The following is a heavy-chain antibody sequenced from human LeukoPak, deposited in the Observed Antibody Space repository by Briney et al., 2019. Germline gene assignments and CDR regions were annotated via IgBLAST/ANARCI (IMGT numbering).Heavy chain of an antibody. CDR2: IYPGDSDT. CDR1: GYSLTSYW. CDR3: ARGDYDSSGYYQPLHYYYYMDV. J-gene: IGHJ6*03. Sequence: GESLKISCKGSGYSLTSYWIGWVRQMPGKGLEWMGIIYPGDSDTRYSPSFQGQVTISADKSISTAYLQWSSLKASDTAMYYCARGDYDSSGYYQPLHYYYYMDVWGKGTTVTVSS. D-gene: IGHD3-22*01. V-gene: IGHV5-51*01.